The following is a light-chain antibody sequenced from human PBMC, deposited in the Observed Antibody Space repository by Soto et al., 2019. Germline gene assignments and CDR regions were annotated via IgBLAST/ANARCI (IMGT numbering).Light chain of an antibody. Sequence: EVVLAPSPGPLSLSPGGRATLSCRASQSVGNSFVAWYQQKPGQPPRLLIYDTSKRATGIPDRCSGSVSGTDFTLSISRVEPEDFAVFYCQQYGTSEIIFGQGTRLEIK. CDR3: QQYGTSEII. J-gene: IGKJ5*01. CDR2: DTS. V-gene: IGKV3-20*01. CDR1: QSVGNSF.